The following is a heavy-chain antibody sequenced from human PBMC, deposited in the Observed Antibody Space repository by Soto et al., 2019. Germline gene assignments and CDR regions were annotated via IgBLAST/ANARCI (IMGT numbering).Heavy chain of an antibody. CDR3: LKDPDYSGNSGDAFDI. CDR1: GFTFSSYA. V-gene: IGHV3-23*01. CDR2: ISGSGGST. D-gene: IGHD4-4*01. J-gene: IGHJ3*02. Sequence: EVQLLESGGVFVQPGGSLRLSCAASGFTFSSYAMSWVRQAPGKGLEWVSAISGSGGSTYYAVSVKGRFTISRDNSKNTLFLQMNSLRAEDTAVYYCLKDPDYSGNSGDAFDIWGQGTMVTVSS.